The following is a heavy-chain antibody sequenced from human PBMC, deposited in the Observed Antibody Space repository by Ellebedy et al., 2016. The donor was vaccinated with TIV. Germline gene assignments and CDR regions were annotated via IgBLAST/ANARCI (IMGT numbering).Heavy chain of an antibody. CDR1: GYTFTSYD. Sequence: ASVKVSCXASGYTFTSYDINWVRQATGQGLEWMGWMNPNSGNTGYAQKFQGRVTMTRNTSISTAYMELSSLRSEDTAVYYCARGVRGVIIRRGYYFDYWGQGTLVTVSS. D-gene: IGHD3-10*01. CDR2: MNPNSGNT. CDR3: ARGVRGVIIRRGYYFDY. J-gene: IGHJ4*02. V-gene: IGHV1-8*01.